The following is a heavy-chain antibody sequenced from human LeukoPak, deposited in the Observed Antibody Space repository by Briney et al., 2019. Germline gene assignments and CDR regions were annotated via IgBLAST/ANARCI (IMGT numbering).Heavy chain of an antibody. V-gene: IGHV3-20*01. CDR1: GFTFDDYG. Sequence: PGGSLRLSCAAFGFTFDDYGMSWVRQAPGKGLEWVSGINWNGGSTVYADSVKGRFTISRDNAKNSLYLQMNSLRAEDTALYHCARVRGYCSSTSCYADIPSNYYYYMDVWGKGTTVTISS. J-gene: IGHJ6*03. CDR2: INWNGGST. D-gene: IGHD2-2*01. CDR3: ARVRGYCSSTSCYADIPSNYYYYMDV.